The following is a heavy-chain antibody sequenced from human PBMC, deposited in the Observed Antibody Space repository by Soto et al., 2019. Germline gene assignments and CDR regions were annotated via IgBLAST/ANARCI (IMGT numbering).Heavy chain of an antibody. V-gene: IGHV4-31*03. J-gene: IGHJ3*02. CDR3: ARFPQRGYSGYDLLYDAFDI. CDR2: IYYSGST. Sequence: SETLSLTCTASGGSISSGGYYWSWIRQHPGKGLEWIGYIYYSGSTYYNPSLKSRVTISVDTSKNQFSLKLSSVTAADTAVYYCARFPQRGYSGYDLLYDAFDIWGQGTMVTVSS. CDR1: GGSISSGGYY. D-gene: IGHD5-12*01.